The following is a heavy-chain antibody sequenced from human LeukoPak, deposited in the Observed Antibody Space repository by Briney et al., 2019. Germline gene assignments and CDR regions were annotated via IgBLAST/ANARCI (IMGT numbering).Heavy chain of an antibody. V-gene: IGHV3-74*01. D-gene: IGHD6-19*01. Sequence: GGSLRLSCAASGITFSNHWMHWVRQSPGKGLVWVSRINNDGSSTSYADSVKGRFTIFRDNAKNTLYLQLNSLRAEDSAVYYCARGGNSSGWCFDYWGQGTLVTVSS. J-gene: IGHJ4*02. CDR1: GITFSNHW. CDR2: INNDGSST. CDR3: ARGGNSSGWCFDY.